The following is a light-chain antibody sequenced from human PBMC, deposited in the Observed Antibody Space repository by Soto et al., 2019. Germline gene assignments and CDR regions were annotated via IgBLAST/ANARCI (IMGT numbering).Light chain of an antibody. Sequence: QSALTQPASVSGSPGQSITISCTGTSGDIGSYNRVSWYQQHPGKAPKLIIYEVTDRPSGVSNRFSGSKSGNTASLTISGLQAEDEAEYYCHSYDTILSGSVFGGGTKVTVL. J-gene: IGLJ2*01. V-gene: IGLV2-14*01. CDR2: EVT. CDR1: SGDIGSYNR. CDR3: HSYDTILSGSV.